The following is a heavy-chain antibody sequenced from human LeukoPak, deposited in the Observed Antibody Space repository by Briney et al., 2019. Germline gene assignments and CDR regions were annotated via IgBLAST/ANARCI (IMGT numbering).Heavy chain of an antibody. V-gene: IGHV3-15*01. CDR3: ATREFRYYGSGTYPVAFDI. D-gene: IGHD3-10*01. Sequence: GGSLRLSCAASGFTFSSAWMSWARQAPGKGLEWVGRIKSKTDGETTDFAAPVKGRFSISRDDSKNTLYLQMNSLKTVDTAVYYCATREFRYYGSGTYPVAFDIWGQGTMVTVSS. CDR1: GFTFSSAW. CDR2: IKSKTDGETT. J-gene: IGHJ3*02.